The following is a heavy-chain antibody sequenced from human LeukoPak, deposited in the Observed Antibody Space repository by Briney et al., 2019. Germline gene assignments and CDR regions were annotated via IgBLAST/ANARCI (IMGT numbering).Heavy chain of an antibody. V-gene: IGHV3-33*01. CDR1: GFTFSSYG. D-gene: IGHD2-2*01. Sequence: PWGSLRLSCAASGFTFSSYGMHWVRQAPGKGLEWVAVVWHVGSNKYYADSVKGRFTISRDNSKNTLYLQMNSLRAEDTAVYYCARTYCSSTSYYAFDIWGQGTMVTVSS. J-gene: IGHJ3*02. CDR2: VWHVGSNK. CDR3: ARTYCSSTSYYAFDI.